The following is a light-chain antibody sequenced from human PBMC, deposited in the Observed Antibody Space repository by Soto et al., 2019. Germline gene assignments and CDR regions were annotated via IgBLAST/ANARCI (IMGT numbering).Light chain of an antibody. CDR1: SSNIGAGYD. J-gene: IGLJ3*02. Sequence: QSVLTQPPSVSGAPGQRVTISCTGSSSNIGAGYDVHWYQQLPGTAPKLLIYGNNNRPSGVPDRFSGSKSGASASLAITGLQAEDEADYYCGTWDSSLSVGVFGGGTQLTVL. V-gene: IGLV1-40*01. CDR2: GNN. CDR3: GTWDSSLSVGV.